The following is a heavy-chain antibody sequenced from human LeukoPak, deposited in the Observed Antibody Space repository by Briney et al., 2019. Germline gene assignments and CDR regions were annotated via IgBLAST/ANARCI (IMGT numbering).Heavy chain of an antibody. Sequence: PGGSLRLSCAASGLTFSSYWMSWVRQTPGKELEWVANLNQDGSEKHYVDSAKGRFTISRDNAKNSLYLQMNSLRGEDTAVYYCAKLTRGYYYYMDVWGKGTTVTVSS. D-gene: IGHD1-14*01. CDR2: LNQDGSEK. CDR1: GLTFSSYW. J-gene: IGHJ6*03. V-gene: IGHV3-7*01. CDR3: AKLTRGYYYYMDV.